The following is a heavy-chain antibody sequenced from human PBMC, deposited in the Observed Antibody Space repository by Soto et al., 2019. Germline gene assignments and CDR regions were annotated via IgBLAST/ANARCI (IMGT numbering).Heavy chain of an antibody. D-gene: IGHD4-17*01. CDR3: TAQTLTTVTFFDY. V-gene: IGHV3-15*01. CDR1: GFTFTNAW. Sequence: GGLRLSCAASGFTFTNAWMSWVRQAPGKGLEWVGRIRSKSDGGTTDYAAPVKGRFTIARDDSKNTMYLQMNSLNAEDTAVYYCTAQTLTTVTFFDYWGRGTLVTVSS. CDR2: IRSKSDGGTT. J-gene: IGHJ4*02.